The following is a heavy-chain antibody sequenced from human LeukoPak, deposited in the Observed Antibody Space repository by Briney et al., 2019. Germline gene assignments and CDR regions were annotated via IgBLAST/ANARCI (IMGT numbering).Heavy chain of an antibody. CDR3: AKDYYDSSGYYDL. J-gene: IGHJ5*02. CDR1: GCTFTSYG. CDR2: ISAYNGNT. Sequence: GASVKVSCKASGCTFTSYGISWVRQTPEQGLEWMGWISAYNGNTNYAQKLQGRVTMTTDTSTSTAYMELRGLRSDDTAVYYCAKDYYDSSGYYDLWGQGTLVTVSS. D-gene: IGHD3-22*01. V-gene: IGHV1-18*01.